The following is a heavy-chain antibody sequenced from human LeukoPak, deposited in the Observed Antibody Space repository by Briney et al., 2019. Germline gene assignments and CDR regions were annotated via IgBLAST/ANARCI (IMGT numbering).Heavy chain of an antibody. Sequence: GASVKVSCKASGYTFPTHGIAWVRQAPGQGLEWMGWISAHNGNTNYAQSLQGRVTMTTDTSTNTAYMELRSLRSDDTAVYYCARDGYFDLWGRGTLVTVSS. J-gene: IGHJ2*01. CDR2: ISAHNGNT. V-gene: IGHV1-18*01. CDR3: ARDGYFDL. CDR1: GYTFPTHG.